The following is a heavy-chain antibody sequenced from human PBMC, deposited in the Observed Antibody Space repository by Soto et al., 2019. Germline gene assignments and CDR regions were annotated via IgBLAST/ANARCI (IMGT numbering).Heavy chain of an antibody. CDR2: IFSDNER. Sequence: QVTLKESGPALVKPTETLTLTCTVSGFSLTTGKMGVSWIRQPPGKALEWLAYIFSDNERSYSTSLQGRLTISKDTSGSQVVLSMTNVDPVDTATYYCARMKVDSYQFYYAMDVWGQGTTVTVSS. D-gene: IGHD3-9*01. CDR1: GFSLTTGKMG. CDR3: ARMKVDSYQFYYAMDV. V-gene: IGHV2-26*01. J-gene: IGHJ6*02.